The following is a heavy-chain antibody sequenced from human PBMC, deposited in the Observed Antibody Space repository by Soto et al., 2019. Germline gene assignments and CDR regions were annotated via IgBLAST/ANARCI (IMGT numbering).Heavy chain of an antibody. CDR3: ARDSPGYGDYVLFDY. J-gene: IGHJ4*02. Sequence: QVQLQQSGPGLVKPSQTLSLTCAISGDSVCSNSAAWNWIRQSPSRGLEWLGRTYYRSKWYNDYAVSVKSLITIDPDTSNKLFSRQLNSVTPEDTAVYYCARDSPGYGDYVLFDYWRQGTLVTVSS. V-gene: IGHV6-1*01. CDR1: GDSVCSNSAA. CDR2: TYYRSKWYN. D-gene: IGHD4-17*01.